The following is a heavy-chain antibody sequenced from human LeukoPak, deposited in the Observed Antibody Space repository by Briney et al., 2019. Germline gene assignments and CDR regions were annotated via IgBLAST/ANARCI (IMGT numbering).Heavy chain of an antibody. D-gene: IGHD2-15*01. CDR3: ARAPLGYCSGGSCYSGFDY. CDR1: GGTFSSYA. J-gene: IGHJ4*02. CDR2: IIPIFGTA. Sequence: SVKVSCKASGGTFSSYAISWVRQAPGQGLEWMGGIIPIFGTANYAQKFQGRVTITADKSTSTAYMELSSLRSEDTAVYYCARAPLGYCSGGSCYSGFDYWGQGTLVTVSS. V-gene: IGHV1-69*06.